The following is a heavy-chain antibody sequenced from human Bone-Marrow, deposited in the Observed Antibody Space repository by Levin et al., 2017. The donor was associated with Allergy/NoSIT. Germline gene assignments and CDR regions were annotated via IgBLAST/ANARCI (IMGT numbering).Heavy chain of an antibody. CDR3: ARRDYGSGRTPDRGWFDP. V-gene: IGHV5-51*01. D-gene: IGHD3-10*01. CDR2: IYPGDSDT. CDR1: GYSFTSYW. Sequence: LGESLKISCKGSGYSFTSYWIGWVRQMPGKGLEWMGIIYPGDSDTRYSPSFQGQVTISADKSISTAYLQWSSLKASDTAMYYCARRDYGSGRTPDRGWFDPWGQGTLVTVSS. J-gene: IGHJ5*02.